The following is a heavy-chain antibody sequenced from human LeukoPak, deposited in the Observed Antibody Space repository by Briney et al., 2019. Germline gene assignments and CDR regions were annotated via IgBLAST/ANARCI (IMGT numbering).Heavy chain of an antibody. CDR3: ARGDSNYYYYYMDV. Sequence: SVKVSCNASGYSFTSYAISWVRQAPGQGLEWMGGIIPIFGTANYAQKFQGRVTITADKSTSTAYMELSSLRSEDTAVYYCARGDSNYYYYYMDVWGKGTTVTVSS. CDR1: GYSFTSYA. V-gene: IGHV1-69*06. J-gene: IGHJ6*03. CDR2: IIPIFGTA. D-gene: IGHD5-18*01.